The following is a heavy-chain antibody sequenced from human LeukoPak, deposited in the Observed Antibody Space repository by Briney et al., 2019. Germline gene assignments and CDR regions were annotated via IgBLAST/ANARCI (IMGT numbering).Heavy chain of an antibody. CDR3: ARWRVVPAATYFDY. CDR2: ISSSGSTI. J-gene: IGHJ4*02. Sequence: GGSLRLSCAASGFTFSSYEMNWVRQAPGKGLEWVSYISSSGSTIYYADSVKGRFTISRANAKNSLCMQMTCLRTEDTAVYYCARWRVVPAATYFDYWGQGTLVTVSS. D-gene: IGHD2-2*01. CDR1: GFTFSSYE. V-gene: IGHV3-48*03.